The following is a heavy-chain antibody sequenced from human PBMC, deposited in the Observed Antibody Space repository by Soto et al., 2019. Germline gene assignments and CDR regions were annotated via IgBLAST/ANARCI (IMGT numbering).Heavy chain of an antibody. CDR3: AREAYSYGFDY. J-gene: IGHJ4*02. CDR1: GGSFSGYY. Sequence: TLSLTCAVYGGSFSGYYWSWIRQPPGKGLEWIGEINHSGSTNYNPSLKSRVTISVDTSKNQFSLKLSSVTAADTAVYYCAREAYSYGFDYWGQGTLVTVSS. D-gene: IGHD5-18*01. V-gene: IGHV4-34*01. CDR2: INHSGST.